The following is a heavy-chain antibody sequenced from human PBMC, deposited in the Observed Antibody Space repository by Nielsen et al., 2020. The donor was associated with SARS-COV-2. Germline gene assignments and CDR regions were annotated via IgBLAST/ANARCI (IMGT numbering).Heavy chain of an antibody. V-gene: IGHV4-30-4*01. Sequence: RQAPGKGLEWIGYIYYSGSTYYNPSLKSRVTISVDTSKNQFSLKLSSVTAADTALYYCARERVGGITIFGVDTRYGMDVWGQGTTVTVSS. CDR2: IYYSGST. J-gene: IGHJ6*02. D-gene: IGHD3-3*01. CDR3: ARERVGGITIFGVDTRYGMDV.